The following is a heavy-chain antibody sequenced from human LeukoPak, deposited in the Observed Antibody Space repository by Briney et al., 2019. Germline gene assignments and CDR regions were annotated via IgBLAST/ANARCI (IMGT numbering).Heavy chain of an antibody. J-gene: IGHJ3*02. V-gene: IGHV4-59*01. D-gene: IGHD3-3*01. CDR3: ARDTSIFGVVNGVGAFDI. Sequence: SETLSLTCTVSGGSISSYYWSWIRQPPGKGLEWIGYIYYSGSTNYNPSLKSRVTISVDTSKNQFSLKLSSATAADTAVYYCARDTSIFGVVNGVGAFDIWGQGTMVTVSS. CDR2: IYYSGST. CDR1: GGSISSYY.